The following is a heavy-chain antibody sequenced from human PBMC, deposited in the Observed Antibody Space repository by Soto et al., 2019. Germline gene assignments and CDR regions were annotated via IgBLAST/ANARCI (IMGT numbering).Heavy chain of an antibody. V-gene: IGHV1-69*12. Sequence: QVKLVQSGAEVKKPGSSVKVSCKASGGTFSSYAISWVRQAPGQGLEWMGGIIPIFGTANYAQKFQGRVTITADDSTSTAYMELSSLRSADTAVYCCARVGGQLLYTWFDPWGQGTLVTVSS. D-gene: IGHD2-2*01. CDR1: GGTFSSYA. CDR2: IIPIFGTA. CDR3: ARVGGQLLYTWFDP. J-gene: IGHJ5*02.